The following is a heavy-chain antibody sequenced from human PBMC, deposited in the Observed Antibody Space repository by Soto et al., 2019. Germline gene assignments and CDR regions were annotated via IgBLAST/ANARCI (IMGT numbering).Heavy chain of an antibody. Sequence: SETLSLTCTVSGCSISSYYWSWIRQPPGKGLEWIGYIYYSGSTNYNPSLKSRVTISVDTSKNQFSLKLSSVTAADTAVYYCARRVDIVATYYFDYWGQGTLVTVSS. J-gene: IGHJ4*02. CDR3: ARRVDIVATYYFDY. CDR1: GCSISSYY. D-gene: IGHD5-12*01. CDR2: IYYSGST. V-gene: IGHV4-59*01.